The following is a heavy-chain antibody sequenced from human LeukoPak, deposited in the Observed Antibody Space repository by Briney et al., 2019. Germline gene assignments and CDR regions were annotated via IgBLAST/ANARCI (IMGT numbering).Heavy chain of an antibody. Sequence: GGSLRLSCAASGFTFSSYGMHWVRQAPGKGLEWVAVISYDGSNKYYADSVKGRFTISRDNSKNTLYLQMNSLRAEDTAVYYCAKDQLGPTYCSGGSCYLNWFDPWGQGTLVTVSS. J-gene: IGHJ5*02. D-gene: IGHD2-15*01. CDR3: AKDQLGPTYCSGGSCYLNWFDP. CDR1: GFTFSSYG. V-gene: IGHV3-30*18. CDR2: ISYDGSNK.